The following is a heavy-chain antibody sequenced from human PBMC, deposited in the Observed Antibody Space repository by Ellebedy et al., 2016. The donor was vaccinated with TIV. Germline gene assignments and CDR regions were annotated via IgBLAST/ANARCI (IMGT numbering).Heavy chain of an antibody. CDR1: GFTFEVHA. D-gene: IGHD6-13*01. CDR2: ISWNSDFM. Sequence: SLKISCAASGFTFEVHAMHWVRQPPGKGLEWVSGISWNSDFMGYADSVKGRFTISRDNARNSLYLQMNSLRPEDTAFYYCAKGTIPAVGSCVDVWGQGTTVTVPS. V-gene: IGHV3-9*01. J-gene: IGHJ6*02. CDR3: AKGTIPAVGSCVDV.